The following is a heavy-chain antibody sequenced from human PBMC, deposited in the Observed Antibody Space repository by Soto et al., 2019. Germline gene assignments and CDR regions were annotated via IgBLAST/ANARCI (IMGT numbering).Heavy chain of an antibody. CDR1: GFTFSSYV. CDR2: ISGSGTNT. CDR3: AKDNSPYSGYNSFAY. V-gene: IGHV3-23*01. J-gene: IGHJ4*02. D-gene: IGHD5-12*01. Sequence: EVRLLESGGGLIQPGGSLRLSCAASGFTFSSYVMSWGRQAPGKGLEWVSGISGSGTNTYYADSVKGRFTISRDNSKNTLYLQMTSLRAEDTAEYYCAKDNSPYSGYNSFAYWGEGTLVTVSS.